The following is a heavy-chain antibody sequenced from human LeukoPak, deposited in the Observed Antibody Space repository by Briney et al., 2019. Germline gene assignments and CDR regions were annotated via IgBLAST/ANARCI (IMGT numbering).Heavy chain of an antibody. CDR2: MNPNSGNT. CDR3: ARGVPLLLWFGELLNDAFDI. CDR1: GYTFTSYD. V-gene: IGHV1-8*01. D-gene: IGHD3-10*01. J-gene: IGHJ3*02. Sequence: ASVKVSCEASGYTFTSYDINWVRQATGQGLEWMGLMNPNSGNTGYAQKFQGRVTMTRNTSISTAYMELSSLRSEDTAVYYCARGVPLLLWFGELLNDAFDIWGQGTMVTVSS.